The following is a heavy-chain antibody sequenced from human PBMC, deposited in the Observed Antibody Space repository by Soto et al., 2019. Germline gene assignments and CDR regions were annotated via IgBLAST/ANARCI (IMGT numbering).Heavy chain of an antibody. CDR2: ISYDGSNK. Sequence: QVQLVESGGGVVQPGRSLRLSCAASGFTFSSYGMHWVRQAPGKGLEWVAVISYDGSNKYYADSVKGRVTISRDNSKKALYLQMNSLRAEDTAVYYCAKVGSYSSGWYMGDYYYGMDVWGQGTTVTVSS. D-gene: IGHD6-19*01. CDR1: GFTFSSYG. CDR3: AKVGSYSSGWYMGDYYYGMDV. J-gene: IGHJ6*02. V-gene: IGHV3-30*18.